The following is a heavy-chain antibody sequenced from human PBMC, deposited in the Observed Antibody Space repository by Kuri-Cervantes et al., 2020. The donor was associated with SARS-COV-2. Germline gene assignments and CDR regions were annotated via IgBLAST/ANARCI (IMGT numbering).Heavy chain of an antibody. CDR3: ARGWGPIYFDY. CDR1: GFIFSDSG. J-gene: IGHJ4*02. V-gene: IGHV3-30*19. CDR2: ISYDGSNK. Sequence: GGSLRLSFAASGFIFSDSGLHWVRQAPGKGLEGVAVISYDGSNKYYAYSVKGRFTISRDNSKNTLYLQMKSLRAEATAVYYCARGWGPIYFDYWGQGTLVTVSS. D-gene: IGHD7-27*01.